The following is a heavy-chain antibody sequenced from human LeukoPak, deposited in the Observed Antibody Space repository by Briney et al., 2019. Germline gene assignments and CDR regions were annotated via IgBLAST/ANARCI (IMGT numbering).Heavy chain of an antibody. CDR1: GVAFSNYA. J-gene: IGHJ4*02. CDR3: AKDIAQGYTFGSIEQDY. V-gene: IGHV3-23*01. CDR2: ISERGDGT. Sequence: GGSLRLSCAASGVAFSNYAMSWVRQAPGKGLEWVAAISERGDGTYYAGSMEGRFTISRDNAKNMVYLQINSLRAEDTAIYYCAKDIAQGYTFGSIEQDYWGQGTLVTVSS. D-gene: IGHD5-18*01.